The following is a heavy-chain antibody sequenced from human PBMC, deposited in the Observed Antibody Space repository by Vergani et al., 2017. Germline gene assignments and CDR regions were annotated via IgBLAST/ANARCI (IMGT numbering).Heavy chain of an antibody. V-gene: IGHV3-30*19. CDR2: ISNDGRHT. CDR3: RGEMDV. J-gene: IGHJ6*04. CDR1: GLTLSSYG. Sequence: QVQLVESGGGVVQPGGSMRLSCSASGLTLSSYGVHWVRQAPGRGLEWVALISNDGRHTYYADSVRGRFSISRDNSKNTLYLQMNSLRTEDTANYYCRGEMDVWGKGTTVTVSS.